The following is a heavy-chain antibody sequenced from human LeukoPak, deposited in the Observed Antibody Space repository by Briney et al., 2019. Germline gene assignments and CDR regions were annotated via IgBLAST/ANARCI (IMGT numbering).Heavy chain of an antibody. CDR2: INPSGGST. CDR1: GYTFTSYY. Sequence: ASVKVSCKASGYTFTSYYMHWVRQAPGQGLEWMGIINPSGGSTSYAQKFQGRVTMTRDTSTSTVYMELSSLRSEDTAVYYCARDQQYSSSWYVNYYYYGMDVWGQGTTVTVSS. D-gene: IGHD6-13*01. CDR3: ARDQQYSSSWYVNYYYYGMDV. V-gene: IGHV1-46*01. J-gene: IGHJ6*02.